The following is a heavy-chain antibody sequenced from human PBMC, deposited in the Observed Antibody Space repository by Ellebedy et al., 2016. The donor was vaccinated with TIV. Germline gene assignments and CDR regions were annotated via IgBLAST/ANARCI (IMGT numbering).Heavy chain of an antibody. V-gene: IGHV3-49*04. CDR3: TFRHYYDSSGNPR. CDR2: IRSKAYGGTT. Sequence: PGGSLRLSCAASAFTFDDYTVYWVRQAPGKGLEWVGFIRSKAYGGTTEYAASVKGRFTISRDDSKSIAYLQMNSLKTEDTAVYYCTFRHYYDSSGNPRWGQGTLVTVSS. J-gene: IGHJ4*02. D-gene: IGHD3-22*01. CDR1: AFTFDDYT.